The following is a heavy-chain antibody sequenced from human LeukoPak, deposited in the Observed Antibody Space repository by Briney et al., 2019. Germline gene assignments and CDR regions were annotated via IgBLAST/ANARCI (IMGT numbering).Heavy chain of an antibody. V-gene: IGHV3-7*01. J-gene: IGHJ6*03. CDR1: ELTLGRYW. Sequence: PGGSMRLSCAASELTLGRYWMSWVCMAPGKGSEREANIKQDEGEKYYVDSVKGRFTVSSDNAKNSLHLQMNSLRAEDTAVYYCARESAYRRYDYYHYMDVWGEGTTVTVS. D-gene: IGHD4-11*01. CDR2: IKQDEGEK. CDR3: ARESAYRRYDYYHYMDV.